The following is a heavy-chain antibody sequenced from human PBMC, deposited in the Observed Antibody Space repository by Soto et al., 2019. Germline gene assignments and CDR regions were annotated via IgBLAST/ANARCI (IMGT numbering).Heavy chain of an antibody. CDR2: IYYSGST. V-gene: IGHV4-61*01. Sequence: SETLSLTCTVSGGSVSSGSYYWSWIRQPPGKGLEWIGYIYYSGSTNYNPSLKSRVTISVDTSKNQFSLKLSSVTAADTAVYYCARGQRDGYSLYSFDYWGQGTLVTVSS. CDR1: GGSVSSGSYY. CDR3: ARGQRDGYSLYSFDY. D-gene: IGHD2-21*01. J-gene: IGHJ4*02.